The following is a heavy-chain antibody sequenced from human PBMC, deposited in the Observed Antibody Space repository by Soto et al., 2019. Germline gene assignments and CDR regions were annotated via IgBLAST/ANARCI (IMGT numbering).Heavy chain of an antibody. CDR1: GFTFSSYG. CDR2: IYSGST. Sequence: GSLRLSCAASGFTFSSYGMHWVRQAPGKGLVWVSRIYSGSTNYNPSLKSRFTISVDTSKNQFSLTLSSVTAADTAVYYCATSSGSWPHNWFDPWGQGTLVTVSS. J-gene: IGHJ5*02. CDR3: ATSSGSWPHNWFDP. V-gene: IGHV4-34*12. D-gene: IGHD6-13*01.